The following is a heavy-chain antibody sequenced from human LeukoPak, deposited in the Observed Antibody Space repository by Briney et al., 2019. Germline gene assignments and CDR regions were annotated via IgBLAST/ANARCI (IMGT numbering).Heavy chain of an antibody. CDR1: GFILSSYD. CDR3: ARARGTTGTTRIAFDI. CDR2: ISREGSIK. J-gene: IGHJ3*02. V-gene: IGHV3-30*04. Sequence: GGSLRLSCAASGFILSSYDMHWVRQPPGKGLEWLAVISREGSIKYHADSVKGRFTISRDNSKNTVYLQMDSLRPEDTAVCYCARARGTTGTTRIAFDIWGKGTMVTVSS. D-gene: IGHD1-1*01.